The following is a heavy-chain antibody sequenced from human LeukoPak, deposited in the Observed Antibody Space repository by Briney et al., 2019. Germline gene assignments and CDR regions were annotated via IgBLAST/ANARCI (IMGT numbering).Heavy chain of an antibody. Sequence: GGSLRLSCAASGFTFSSYWMHWVRQAPGKGLVWVARINGDGSSTRYADSVKGRCTISRDNAKNTLYLQMNSLRAEDTAVYSCARELVVREGDYFDNWGQGTLVTVSS. CDR3: ARELVVREGDYFDN. D-gene: IGHD3-16*01. CDR2: INGDGSST. CDR1: GFTFSSYW. J-gene: IGHJ4*02. V-gene: IGHV3-74*01.